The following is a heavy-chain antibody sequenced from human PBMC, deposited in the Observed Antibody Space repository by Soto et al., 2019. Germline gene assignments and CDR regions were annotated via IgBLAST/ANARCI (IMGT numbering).Heavy chain of an antibody. J-gene: IGHJ6*03. CDR3: ARDRRYYMDV. V-gene: IGHV1-46*01. CDR2: INPSGGST. CDR1: GYTFTSYY. Sequence: ASVKVSCKASGYTFTSYYMHWVRQAPGQGLEWMGIINPSGGSTSYAQKLQGRVTMTTDTSTSTAYMELRSLRSDDTAVYYCARDRRYYMDVWGKGTTVTVSS.